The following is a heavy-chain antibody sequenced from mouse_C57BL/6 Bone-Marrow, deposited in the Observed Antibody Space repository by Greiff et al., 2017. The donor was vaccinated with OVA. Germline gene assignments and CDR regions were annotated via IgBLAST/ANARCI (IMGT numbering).Heavy chain of an antibody. Sequence: QVQLQQPGAELVKPGASVKLSCKASGYTFTSYWMHWVKQRPGQGLEWIGMIHPNSGSTNYNEKFKSKATLTVDKSSSTAYMQLSSLTSEDSAVYYCAREGWIYYGNPAWFAYGGQGTLVTVSA. D-gene: IGHD2-1*01. J-gene: IGHJ3*01. CDR3: AREGWIYYGNPAWFAY. CDR2: IHPNSGST. CDR1: GYTFTSYW. V-gene: IGHV1-64*01.